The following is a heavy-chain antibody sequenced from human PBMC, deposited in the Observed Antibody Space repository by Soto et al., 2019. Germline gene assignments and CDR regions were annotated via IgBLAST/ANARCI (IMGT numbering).Heavy chain of an antibody. CDR1: GGSVSSGSYY. J-gene: IGHJ6*02. CDR2: IYYRGST. CDR3: ARDVRGSYYGGYYYYYYGMDV. Sequence: QVQLQESGPGLVKPSETLSLTCTVSGGSVSSGSYYWSWIRQPPGKGLEWIGYIYYRGSTNYNPSLKSRVTISVDTSKIQFSLKLSSVTAADTAVYYCARDVRGSYYGGYYYYYYGMDVWGQGTTVTVSS. V-gene: IGHV4-61*01. D-gene: IGHD1-26*01.